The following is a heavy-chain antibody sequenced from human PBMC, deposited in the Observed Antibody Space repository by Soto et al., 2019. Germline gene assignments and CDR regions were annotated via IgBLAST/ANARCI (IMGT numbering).Heavy chain of an antibody. V-gene: IGHV1-46*03. CDR3: ARDLIGCSSTSCNAPTNLFAL. J-gene: IGHJ5*02. D-gene: IGHD2-2*01. CDR2: INPSGGST. Sequence: ASVKVSCKASGYTFTSYYMHWVRQAPGQGLEWMGIINPSGGSTSYAQKFQGRVTMTRDTSTSTVYMELSSLRSEDTAVYYCARDLIGCSSTSCNAPTNLFALCGQGALVTV. CDR1: GYTFTSYY.